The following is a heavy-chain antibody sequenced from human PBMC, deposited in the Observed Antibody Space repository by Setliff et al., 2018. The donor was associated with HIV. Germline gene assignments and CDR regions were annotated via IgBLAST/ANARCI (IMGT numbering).Heavy chain of an antibody. CDR3: ARDRWVWGGSDSGYYYYFMDV. Sequence: ASVKVSCKASGYIFTGYYIHWVRQAPGQGLEWMGRINPNNGDTNSAQKFQGRVTMTRDTSSSTAYMELSRLRSDDTAVYYCARDRWVWGGSDSGYYYYFMDVWGKGTTVTVSS. D-gene: IGHD6-19*01. V-gene: IGHV1-2*06. J-gene: IGHJ6*03. CDR2: INPNNGDT. CDR1: GYIFTGYY.